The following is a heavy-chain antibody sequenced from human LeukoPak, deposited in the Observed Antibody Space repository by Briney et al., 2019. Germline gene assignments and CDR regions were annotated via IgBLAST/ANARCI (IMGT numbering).Heavy chain of an antibody. CDR1: GFTFSDYY. Sequence: GGSLRHSCAASGFTFSDYYMTWIRQAPGKGLEWVSCISSSGSTIFYADSVKGRFTISRDNAKSSLFLQMNSLRAEDTAVYYCARVNRVTAIQELDYWGQGTLVTVSS. CDR2: ISSSGSTI. D-gene: IGHD2-21*02. V-gene: IGHV3-11*01. CDR3: ARVNRVTAIQELDY. J-gene: IGHJ4*02.